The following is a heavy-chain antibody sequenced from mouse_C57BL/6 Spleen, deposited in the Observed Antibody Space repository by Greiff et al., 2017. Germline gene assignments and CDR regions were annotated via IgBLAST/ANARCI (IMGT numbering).Heavy chain of an antibody. CDR1: GYTFTSYG. CDR2: IYPRSGNT. V-gene: IGHV1-81*01. Sequence: QVQLQQSGAELARPGASVKLSCKASGYTFTSYGISWVKQRTGQGLEWIGEIYPRSGNTYYNEKFKGKATMTADKSSSTAYMELRSLTSEDSAVYFCARNYYDPSYAMDYWGQGTSVTVSS. J-gene: IGHJ4*01. CDR3: ARNYYDPSYAMDY. D-gene: IGHD2-4*01.